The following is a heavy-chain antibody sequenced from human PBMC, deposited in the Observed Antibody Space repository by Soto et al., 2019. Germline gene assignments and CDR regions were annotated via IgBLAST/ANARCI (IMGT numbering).Heavy chain of an antibody. Sequence: ASVKVSCKASGDTFTAYTIHWVRQAPGQRLEWMGWINAGNGDTKYSQKFQGRVTFTRDTSASTACMDLSSLRSEDTAVYYCARGALRLGCSGGSCPTWFDTWGQGTLVTVSS. CDR2: INAGNGDT. D-gene: IGHD2-15*01. V-gene: IGHV1-3*01. J-gene: IGHJ5*02. CDR3: ARGALRLGCSGGSCPTWFDT. CDR1: GDTFTAYT.